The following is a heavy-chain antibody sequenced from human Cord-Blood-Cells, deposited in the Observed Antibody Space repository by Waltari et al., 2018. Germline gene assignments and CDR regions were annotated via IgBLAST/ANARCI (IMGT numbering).Heavy chain of an antibody. CDR2: INHSGST. J-gene: IGHJ4*02. D-gene: IGHD6-13*01. CDR1: GGSFSGCY. Sequence: QVQLQQWGAGLLKPSETLSLTCAVYGGSFSGCYWSWIRQPPGKGLEWIGEINHSGSTNYNPSLKSRVTISVDTSKNQFSLKLSSVTAADTAVYYCARGPRYSSSWYYWGQGTLVTVSS. V-gene: IGHV4-34*01. CDR3: ARGPRYSSSWYY.